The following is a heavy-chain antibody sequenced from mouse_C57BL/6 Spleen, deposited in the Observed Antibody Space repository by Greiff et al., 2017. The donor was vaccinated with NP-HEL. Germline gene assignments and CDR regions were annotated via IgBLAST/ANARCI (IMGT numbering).Heavy chain of an antibody. CDR3: ARRDGNYFDY. J-gene: IGHJ2*01. CDR1: GYAFSSYW. Sequence: VQLVESGAELVKPGASVKISCKASGYAFSSYWMNWVKQRPGKGLEWIGQIYPGDGDTNYNGKFKGKATLTADKSSSTVYMQLSSLTSEDSAVYFCARRDGNYFDYWGQGTTLTVSS. V-gene: IGHV1-80*01. CDR2: IYPGDGDT. D-gene: IGHD2-3*01.